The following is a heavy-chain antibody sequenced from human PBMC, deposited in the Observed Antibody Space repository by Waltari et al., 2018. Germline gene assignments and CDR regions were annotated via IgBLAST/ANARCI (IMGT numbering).Heavy chain of an antibody. CDR2: IYHSGRT. CDR1: GGSISSSSYY. V-gene: IGHV4-39*01. CDR3: ARLYYDFLSWFDP. Sequence: QLQLQESGPGLVKPSETLSLTCTVSGGSISSSSYYWGWIRQPPGKGLEWIGSIYHSGRTYTNPSLKRRVTISVDTSKNQFSLKRSSATAADTAMYYCARLYYDFLSWFDPWGQGTLVTVSS. D-gene: IGHD3-3*01. J-gene: IGHJ5*02.